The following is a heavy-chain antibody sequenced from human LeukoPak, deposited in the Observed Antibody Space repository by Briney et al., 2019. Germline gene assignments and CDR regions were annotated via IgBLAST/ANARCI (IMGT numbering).Heavy chain of an antibody. V-gene: IGHV3-33*03. Sequence: PGGSLRLSCAASGFTFSSYGMHWVRQAPGKGLEWVAVIWYDGSNKYYADSVKGRFTISRDNAANSLYLQVNSLRAEDSAVYYCASTFPYCTSGTCALGGQGTLVTVSS. J-gene: IGHJ4*02. CDR1: GFTFSSYG. CDR2: IWYDGSNK. CDR3: ASTFPYCTSGTCAL. D-gene: IGHD2-15*01.